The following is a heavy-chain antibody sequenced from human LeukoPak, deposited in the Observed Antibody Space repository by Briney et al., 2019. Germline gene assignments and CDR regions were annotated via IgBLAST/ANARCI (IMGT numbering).Heavy chain of an antibody. Sequence: PGGSLRLSCAASGFIFNTYSMNWVRQAPGKGLEWVSPISSTTSYIFYADSVKGRFTISRDNAKNSLYLQMTSLRAEDTAVYYCARPLSSGSPQGLPTSPHLDYWGQGTLVTVSS. V-gene: IGHV3-21*01. CDR2: ISSTTSYI. CDR3: ARPLSSGSPQGLPTSPHLDY. D-gene: IGHD3-10*01. J-gene: IGHJ4*02. CDR1: GFIFNTYS.